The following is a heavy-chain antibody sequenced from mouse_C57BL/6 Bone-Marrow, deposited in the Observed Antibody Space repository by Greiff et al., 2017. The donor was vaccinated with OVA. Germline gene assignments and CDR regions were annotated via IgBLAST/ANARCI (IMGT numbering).Heavy chain of an antibody. Sequence: EVHLVESGGDLVKPGGSLKLSCAASGFTFSSYGMSWVRQTPDKRLEWVATISRGGSYTYYPDSVKGRFTISRDNAKNTLYLQMSSLKSEDTAMYYCARHRPFAYWGQGTLVTVSA. CDR1: GFTFSSYG. V-gene: IGHV5-6*01. CDR2: ISRGGSYT. J-gene: IGHJ3*01. CDR3: ARHRPFAY.